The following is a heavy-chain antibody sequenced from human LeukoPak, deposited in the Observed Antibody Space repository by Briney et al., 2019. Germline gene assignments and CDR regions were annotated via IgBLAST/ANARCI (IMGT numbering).Heavy chain of an antibody. CDR3: AKGQGSSWYPFQH. V-gene: IGHV4-59*01. D-gene: IGHD6-13*01. J-gene: IGHJ1*01. CDR1: GGSTNYYC. CDR2: IYYSGST. Sequence: PSETLSLTCTVSGGSTNYYCWSWIRQPPGKGLEWIGYIYYSGSTNYNPSLKSRVTISVDTSKNQFSLRLSSVTAADTAVYYCAKGQGSSWYPFQHWGQGTLVTVSS.